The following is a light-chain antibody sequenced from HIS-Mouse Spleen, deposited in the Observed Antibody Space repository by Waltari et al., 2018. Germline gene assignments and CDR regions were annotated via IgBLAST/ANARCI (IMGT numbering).Light chain of an antibody. J-gene: IGLJ2*01. V-gene: IGLV2-14*03. CDR3: SSYTSSSSLVV. CDR2: DVS. CDR1: SSDVGGYNY. Sequence: QSALTPPASVSGSPGQSITISCTGTSSDVGGYNYVSWYQQHPGKDPKLLIYDVSNRPSAVSTRFSGSTSGNTASLSISGLQAEDEADYYCSSYTSSSSLVVFGGGTKLTVL.